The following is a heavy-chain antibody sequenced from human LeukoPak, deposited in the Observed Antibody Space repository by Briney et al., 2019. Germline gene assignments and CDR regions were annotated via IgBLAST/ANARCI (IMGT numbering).Heavy chain of an antibody. CDR1: GFTFSSYA. J-gene: IGHJ4*02. V-gene: IGHV3-23*01. CDR2: ISGSGGST. Sequence: PGGSLRLSCAASGFTFSSYAMSWVRQAPGKGLEWVSAISGSGGSTYYADSVKGRFTISRDNSKNTLYLQMNSLRAEDTAVYHCAKDGGEYSYGFYYFDYWGQGTLVTVSS. CDR3: AKDGGEYSYGFYYFDY. D-gene: IGHD5-18*01.